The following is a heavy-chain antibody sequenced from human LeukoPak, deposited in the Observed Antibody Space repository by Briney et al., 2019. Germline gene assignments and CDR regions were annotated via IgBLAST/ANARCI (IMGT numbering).Heavy chain of an antibody. CDR3: ARDIRMVRGVPAEYFDY. CDR2: INPNSGGT. V-gene: IGHV1-2*02. D-gene: IGHD3-10*01. J-gene: IGHJ4*02. CDR1: GYTFTGYY. Sequence: ASVKVSCKASGYTFTGYYMHWVRQAPGQGLEWMGWINPNSGGTNYAQKFQGRVTMARDTSISTAYMELSRLRSDDTAVYYCARDIRMVRGVPAEYFDYWGQGTLVTVSS.